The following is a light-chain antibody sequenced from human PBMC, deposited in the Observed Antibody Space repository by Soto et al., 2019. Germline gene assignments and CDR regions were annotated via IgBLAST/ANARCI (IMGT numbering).Light chain of an antibody. CDR1: QSLLHSNGYNY. V-gene: IGKV2-28*01. CDR2: LGS. J-gene: IGKJ1*01. Sequence: DIVMTQSPLSLPVTPGEPPSISCRCSQSLLHSNGYNYLDWYLQKPGQSPQLLIYLGSHRASGVPDRFSGTASGTDFTLKITRVEAEDVGIYYCMQALQTPWTFGQGTKAE. CDR3: MQALQTPWT.